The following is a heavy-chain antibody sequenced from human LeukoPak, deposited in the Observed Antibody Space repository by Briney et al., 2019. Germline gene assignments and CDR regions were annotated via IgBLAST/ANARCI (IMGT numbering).Heavy chain of an antibody. CDR2: TYYRSKWYY. Sequence: KASQTLSLTCAISGDSVSSNSASWNWIRQSPSRGLEWLGRTYYRSKWYYDYTLSVKSRIIINPDTSKNQFSLHLNSVTPEDTAVYYCARESDRIGFDSDYWGQGTLVTVSS. CDR1: GDSVSSNSAS. CDR3: ARESDRIGFDSDY. D-gene: IGHD6-19*01. V-gene: IGHV6-1*01. J-gene: IGHJ4*02.